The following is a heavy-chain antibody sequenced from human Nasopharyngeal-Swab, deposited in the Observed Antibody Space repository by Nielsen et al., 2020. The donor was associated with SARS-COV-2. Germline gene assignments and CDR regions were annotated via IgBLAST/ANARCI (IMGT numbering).Heavy chain of an antibody. J-gene: IGHJ3*02. CDR3: AKLDMVRGVIITSYAFDI. V-gene: IGHV3-30*18. D-gene: IGHD3-10*01. Sequence: WIRQRPGKGLEWVAVISYDGSNKYYADSVKGRFTISRDNSKNTLYLQMSSLRAEDTAVYYCAKLDMVRGVIITSYAFDIWGQGTMVTVSS. CDR2: ISYDGSNK.